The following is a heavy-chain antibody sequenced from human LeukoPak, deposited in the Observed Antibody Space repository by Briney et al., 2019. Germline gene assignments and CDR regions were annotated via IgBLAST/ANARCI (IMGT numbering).Heavy chain of an antibody. CDR2: IYYSGST. D-gene: IGHD6-19*01. Sequence: PSETLSLTCTVSGGSISSYYWSWIRQPPGKGLEWIGYIYYSGSTNYNPSLKSRVTISVDTSKNQFSLKLSSVTAADTAVYYCASTSQWLVLNRFDYWGQGTLVTVPS. CDR3: ASTSQWLVLNRFDY. CDR1: GGSISSYY. J-gene: IGHJ4*02. V-gene: IGHV4-59*08.